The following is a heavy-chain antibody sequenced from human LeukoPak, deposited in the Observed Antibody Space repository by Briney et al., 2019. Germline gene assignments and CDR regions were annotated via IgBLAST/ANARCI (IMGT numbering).Heavy chain of an antibody. J-gene: IGHJ4*02. CDR1: GGSFSGYY. D-gene: IGHD2-2*01. CDR2: INHSGST. V-gene: IGHV4-34*01. CDR3: AGILSSTSSVDY. Sequence: SETLSLTCAVYGGSFSGYYWSWIRQPPGKGLEWIWEINHSGSTNYNPSLKSRVTISVDTSKNQSSLKLSSVTAADTAVYYCAGILSSTSSVDYWGQGTLVTVSS.